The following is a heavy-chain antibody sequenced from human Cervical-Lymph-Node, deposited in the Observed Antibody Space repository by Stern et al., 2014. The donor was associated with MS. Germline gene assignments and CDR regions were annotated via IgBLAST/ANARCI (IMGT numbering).Heavy chain of an antibody. CDR3: ARYSGSGTWFDP. V-gene: IGHV3-23*04. CDR2: ISGSGRSS. Sequence: EVQLVESGGGLARPGGSLRLSCAASGFTFSNYVLTWVRQAPGKGLAWVASISGSGRSSYYADSGQGRFAISTDNSSNTVNLQMSSLRADDTAIYYCARYSGSGTWFDPWGQGTLVTVSS. D-gene: IGHD3-10*01. CDR1: GFTFSNYV. J-gene: IGHJ5*02.